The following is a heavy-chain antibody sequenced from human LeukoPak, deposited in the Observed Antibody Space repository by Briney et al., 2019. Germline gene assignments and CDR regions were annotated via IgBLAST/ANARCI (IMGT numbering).Heavy chain of an antibody. CDR3: TRYNNDHFDY. D-gene: IGHD1-14*01. CDR2: IAYDGSRA. V-gene: IGHV3-33*01. J-gene: IGHJ4*02. Sequence: GGSLRLSCAGSVFTFGGYRMHCFRQTPGKGLEWVAVIAYDGSRAFYADSVKGRFTISRDNSKNTMSVQMDDLRAEDTAVYYCTRYNNDHFDYWGQGTLVTVSS. CDR1: VFTFGGYR.